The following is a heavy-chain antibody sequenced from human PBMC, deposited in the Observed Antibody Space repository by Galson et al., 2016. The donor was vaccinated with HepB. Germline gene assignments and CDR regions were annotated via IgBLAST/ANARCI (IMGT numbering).Heavy chain of an antibody. D-gene: IGHD4/OR15-4a*01. CDR1: GFPFSDHY. CDR3: GRVDDGASYRIDF. CDR2: TRKKTNGYTT. V-gene: IGHV3-72*01. J-gene: IGHJ4*02. Sequence: SLRLSCAASGFPFSDHYMDWVRQAPGKGLEWVGRTRKKTNGYTTEYAASVKGRFTISRDDSKNSLYPQVNSLKTEDTAMYFCGRVDDGASYRIDFWGQGTLVTVSS.